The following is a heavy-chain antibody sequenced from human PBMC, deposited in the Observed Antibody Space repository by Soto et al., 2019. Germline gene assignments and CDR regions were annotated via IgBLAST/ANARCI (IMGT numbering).Heavy chain of an antibody. D-gene: IGHD3-9*01. CDR2: ISYDGSNK. CDR3: ARSNYDILTGYPQYYFDY. V-gene: IGHV3-30-3*01. Sequence: QVQLVESGGGVVQPGRSLRLSCAASGFTFSSYAMHWVRQAPGKGLEWVAVISYDGSNKYYADSVKGRFTISSDNSKNTVYLQMNSLRAEDTAVYYCARSNYDILTGYPQYYFDYWGQGTLVTVSS. CDR1: GFTFSSYA. J-gene: IGHJ4*02.